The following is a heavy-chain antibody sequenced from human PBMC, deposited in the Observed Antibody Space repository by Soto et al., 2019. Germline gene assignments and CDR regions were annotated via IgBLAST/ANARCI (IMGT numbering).Heavy chain of an antibody. J-gene: IGHJ6*02. CDR2: ISGSGGST. V-gene: IGHV3-23*01. CDR1: GFTFSNYA. Sequence: EVQLLESGGGLVQPGGSRRLSCAASGFTFSNYAMTWVRQAPGMGLEWVSSISGSGGSTYYADSVKGRFTISRDNSKDTVYLQRNGLSAEDTALYYCATGAYCLSGGCREDYFGMDGWGQGTTVTVSS. CDR3: ATGAYCLSGGCREDYFGMDG. D-gene: IGHD2-21*01.